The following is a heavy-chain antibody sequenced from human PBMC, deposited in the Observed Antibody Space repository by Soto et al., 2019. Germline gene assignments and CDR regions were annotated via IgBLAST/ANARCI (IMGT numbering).Heavy chain of an antibody. Sequence: QVQLVESGGGVVQPGRSLRLSCAASGFTFSSYGMHWVRQAPGKGLAWVAVISYDGSNKYYADSVKGRFTISRDNSENTLYLQMNSLRPEYTAVYYCAKDSRLMVRKLSPIDYSGQGTLVTVSS. CDR1: GFTFSSYG. CDR3: AKDSRLMVRKLSPIDY. D-gene: IGHD3-10*01. J-gene: IGHJ4*02. CDR2: ISYDGSNK. V-gene: IGHV3-30*18.